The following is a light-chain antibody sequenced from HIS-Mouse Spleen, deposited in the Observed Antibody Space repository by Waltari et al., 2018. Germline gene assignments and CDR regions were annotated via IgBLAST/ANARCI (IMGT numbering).Light chain of an antibody. CDR1: KLGDKY. Sequence: SYELTQPPSVSVSPGQTASITCSGDKLGDKYACWYQQKPGQSPVLVIYQDSKRPSGIPERFSGSNSGNTATLTISGTQGMDEADYYCQAWDSSYSVFGGGTKLTVL. CDR3: QAWDSSYSV. J-gene: IGLJ2*01. CDR2: QDS. V-gene: IGLV3-1*01.